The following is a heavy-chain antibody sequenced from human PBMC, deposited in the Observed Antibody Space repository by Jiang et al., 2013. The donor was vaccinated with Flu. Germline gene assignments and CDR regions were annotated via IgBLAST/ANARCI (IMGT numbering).Heavy chain of an antibody. J-gene: IGHJ4*02. Sequence: VVQPGRSLRLSCAASGFTFSSYAMHWVRQAPGKGLEWVAVISYDGSNKYYADSVKGRFTISRDNSKNTLYLQMNSLRAEDTAVYYCARAAYDSSGYFDYWGQGTLVTVSS. CDR1: GFTFSSYA. D-gene: IGHD3-22*01. V-gene: IGHV3-30-3*01. CDR3: ARAAYDSSGYFDY. CDR2: ISYDGSNK.